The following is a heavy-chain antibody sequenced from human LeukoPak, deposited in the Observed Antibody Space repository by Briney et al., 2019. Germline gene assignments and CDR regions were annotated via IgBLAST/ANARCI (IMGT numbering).Heavy chain of an antibody. CDR1: GFSVSINY. J-gene: IGHJ6*03. V-gene: IGHV3-53*01. Sequence: GGSLRLSCAASGFSVSINYISWVRQAPRKWLDWVSVVYSGGSTYYADSVKGRFTISRDNSTNTLYLQMNSLRAADKAVYYCARDGAMIRGVIHYYMDVWGKGTTVTVSS. CDR2: VYSGGST. CDR3: ARDGAMIRGVIHYYMDV. D-gene: IGHD3-10*01.